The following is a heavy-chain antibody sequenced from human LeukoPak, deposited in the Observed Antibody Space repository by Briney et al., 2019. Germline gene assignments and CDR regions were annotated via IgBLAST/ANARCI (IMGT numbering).Heavy chain of an antibody. J-gene: IGHJ3*02. CDR2: ISYDGSNK. D-gene: IGHD3-10*01. V-gene: IGHV3-30-3*01. Sequence: GGSLRLSCAASGYTFSSYAVHWVRQAPGKGLEWVAVISYDGSNKYYADSVKRRFTISRDNSKNTLYLQMNSLRAEDTAVYYCAREAHYYGSGSGDDAFDIWGQGTMVTVSS. CDR1: GYTFSSYA. CDR3: AREAHYYGSGSGDDAFDI.